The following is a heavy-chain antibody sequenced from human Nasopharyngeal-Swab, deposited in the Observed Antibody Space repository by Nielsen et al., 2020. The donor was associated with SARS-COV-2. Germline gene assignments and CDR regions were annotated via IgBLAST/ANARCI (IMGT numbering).Heavy chain of an antibody. Sequence: SETLSLTCTVSGGSISSYYWSWTRQPPGKGLEWIGYIYHSGSTNYNPSLKSRVTISVDTSKNQFSLKLSSVTAADTAVYYCAGGFGDYDYWGQGTLVTVSS. D-gene: IGHD4-17*01. CDR1: GGSISSYY. J-gene: IGHJ4*02. V-gene: IGHV4-59*01. CDR3: AGGFGDYDY. CDR2: IYHSGST.